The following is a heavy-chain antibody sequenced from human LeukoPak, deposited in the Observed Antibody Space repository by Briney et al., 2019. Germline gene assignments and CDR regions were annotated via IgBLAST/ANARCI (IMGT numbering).Heavy chain of an antibody. Sequence: GGSLRLSCAASGLTFSSYAMSWVRQAPGKGLEWVSAISGSGGSTYYADSVKGRFTISRDNSKNTLYLQMNSLRAEDTAVYYCARETLILGQPPTYPDYWGQGTLVTVSS. D-gene: IGHD3/OR15-3a*01. CDR1: GLTFSSYA. J-gene: IGHJ4*02. V-gene: IGHV3-23*01. CDR3: ARETLILGQPPTYPDY. CDR2: ISGSGGST.